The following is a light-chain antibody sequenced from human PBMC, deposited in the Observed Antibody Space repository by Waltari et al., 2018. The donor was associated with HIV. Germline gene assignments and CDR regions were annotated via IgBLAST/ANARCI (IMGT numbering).Light chain of an antibody. CDR2: GSD. V-gene: IGLV2-14*01. CDR1: RPPLGFSHL. J-gene: IGLJ3*02. CDR3: SSYANSDTLV. Sequence: QSALTLPASVSPSPGPSATIPCPCTRPPLGFSHLVSWYRPHPGEAPQLRIYGSDPRPLGGSERFSGSKSGNTASLTIATLQPEDEADYYCSSYANSDTLVFGGGTKLTVL.